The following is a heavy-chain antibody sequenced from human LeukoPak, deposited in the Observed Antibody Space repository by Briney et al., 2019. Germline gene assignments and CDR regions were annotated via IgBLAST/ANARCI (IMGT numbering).Heavy chain of an antibody. J-gene: IGHJ4*02. CDR2: ISSSGSTI. V-gene: IGHV3-48*03. CDR3: ARDTSAYYFDY. D-gene: IGHD2-2*01. Sequence: GGSLRLSCAASGFTFSSYEMNWVRQAPGKGLEWVSYISSSGSTIYYPDSVKGRFTISRDNAKNSLYLQMNSLRAEDTAVYYCARDTSAYYFDYWGQGTLVTVSS. CDR1: GFTFSSYE.